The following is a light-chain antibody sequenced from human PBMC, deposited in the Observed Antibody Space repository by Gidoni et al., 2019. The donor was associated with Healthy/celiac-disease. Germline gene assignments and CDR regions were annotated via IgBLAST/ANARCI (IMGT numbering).Light chain of an antibody. CDR3: QQSYSTPPFT. CDR1: QSISSY. CDR2: AAS. J-gene: IGKJ3*01. V-gene: IGKV1-39*01. Sequence: DIQMNQSPSSLSASVGDRVTITCRASQSISSYLNWYQQKPGKAPKLLIYAASSLQSGVPSRFSGSGSWTDFTLTISSLQPEDFATYYCQQSYSTPPFTFGPGTKVDIK.